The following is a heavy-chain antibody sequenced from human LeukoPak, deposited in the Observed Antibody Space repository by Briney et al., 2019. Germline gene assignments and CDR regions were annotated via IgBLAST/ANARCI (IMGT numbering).Heavy chain of an antibody. J-gene: IGHJ3*02. Sequence: PGGSLRLSCAASGFTFSSYWMSWVRQAPGKGLEWVSNISGSGSGGSTYYADSVKGRFTISRDNAKNSLYLQMNSLRAEDTAVYYCARAKRNGFDIWGQGAMVTVSS. V-gene: IGHV3-23*01. CDR1: GFTFSSYW. CDR3: ARAKRNGFDI. CDR2: ISGSGSGGST.